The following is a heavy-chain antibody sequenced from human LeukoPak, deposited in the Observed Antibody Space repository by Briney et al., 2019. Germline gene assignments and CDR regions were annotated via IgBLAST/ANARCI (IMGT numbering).Heavy chain of an antibody. CDR3: ARQSWGWGYFDY. J-gene: IGHJ4*02. V-gene: IGHV4-38-2*02. CDR1: GYSISSGYY. Sequence: SETLSLTCTVSGYSISSGYYWGWIRQPPGKGLEWIGSIYHSGSTYYNPSLKSRVTISVDTSKNQFSLKLSSVTAADTAVYYCARQSWGWGYFDYWGQGTLVTVSS. CDR2: IYHSGST. D-gene: IGHD7-27*01.